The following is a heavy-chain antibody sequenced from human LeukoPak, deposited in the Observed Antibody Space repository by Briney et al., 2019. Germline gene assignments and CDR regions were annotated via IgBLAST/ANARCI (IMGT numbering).Heavy chain of an antibody. CDR1: GFTFSSYS. Sequence: GGSLRLSCAASGFTFSSYSMNWVRQAPGKGLEWVSSISSSSSYIYYADSVKGRFTISRDNAKNSLYLQMNSLRAEDPAVYYCASTSGSYQPHDVFDIGGKGKMVTFS. J-gene: IGHJ3*02. CDR3: ASTSGSYQPHDVFDI. CDR2: ISSSSSYI. V-gene: IGHV3-21*01. D-gene: IGHD1-26*01.